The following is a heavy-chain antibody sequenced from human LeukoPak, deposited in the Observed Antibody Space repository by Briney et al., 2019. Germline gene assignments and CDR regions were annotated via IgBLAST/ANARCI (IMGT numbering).Heavy chain of an antibody. D-gene: IGHD1-26*01. CDR3: AKDQRWESPHYLDS. V-gene: IGHV3-23*01. CDR1: GFTFSSSA. J-gene: IGHJ4*02. Sequence: GGSLRLSCAASGFTFSSSAMSWVRQVPGKGLEWVSGISASGGSTSYADSVRGRFTISRDNSKNTLYVQMNSLRDEDTAVYHCAKDQRWESPHYLDSWGQGTLVTVSS. CDR2: ISASGGST.